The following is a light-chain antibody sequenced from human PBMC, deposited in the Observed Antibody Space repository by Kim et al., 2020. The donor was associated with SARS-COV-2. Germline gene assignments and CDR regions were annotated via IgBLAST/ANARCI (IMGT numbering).Light chain of an antibody. Sequence: NFMLTQPHSVSESPGKTVTISCTRSSGSIASNYVQWYQQRPGGAPTTVIYEDNQRPSGVPDRFSGSIDSSSNSASLTISGLKTEDEADYYCQSYDSSNPCVFGGGTQLTVL. CDR2: EDN. J-gene: IGLJ3*02. CDR1: SGSIASNY. V-gene: IGLV6-57*04. CDR3: QSYDSSNPCV.